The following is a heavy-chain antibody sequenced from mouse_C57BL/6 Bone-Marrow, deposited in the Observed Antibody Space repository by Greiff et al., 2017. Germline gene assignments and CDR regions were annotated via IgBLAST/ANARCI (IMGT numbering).Heavy chain of an antibody. CDR1: GYTFTSYG. CDR2: IYPRSGNT. CDR3: ARYCDCDLDYFDY. J-gene: IGHJ2*01. Sequence: QVQLQQSGAELARPGASVKLSCKASGYTFTSYGISWVKQRTGQGLEWIGEIYPRSGNTYYNEKFKGKATLTADQSSSTAYMELHSLTSEDSAVYFCARYCDCDLDYFDYWGQGTTLTVSS. V-gene: IGHV1-81*01. D-gene: IGHD2-4*01.